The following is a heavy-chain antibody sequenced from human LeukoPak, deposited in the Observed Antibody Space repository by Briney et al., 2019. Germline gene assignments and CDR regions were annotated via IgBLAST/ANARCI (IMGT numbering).Heavy chain of an antibody. CDR2: IIPILGTA. V-gene: IGHV1-69*13. J-gene: IGHJ4*02. D-gene: IGHD4/OR15-4a*01. CDR3: ARGGPYGGYFDY. CDR1: GGTFSSYA. Sequence: GASVKVSCKASGGTFSSYAISWVRQAPGQGLEWMGGIIPILGTANYAQKFQGRVTITADESTSTAYMELSSLRSEDTAVYYCARGGPYGGYFDYWGQGTLVTVSS.